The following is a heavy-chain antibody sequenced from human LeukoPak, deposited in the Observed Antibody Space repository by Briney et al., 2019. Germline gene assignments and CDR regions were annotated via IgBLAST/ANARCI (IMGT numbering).Heavy chain of an antibody. Sequence: SETLSLTCTVSGGSISSYYWSWIRQPPGKGLEWIGYIYYSGSTNYNPSLKSRVTISVDTSKNQFSLKLSSVTAADMAVYYCARGWRTSGYYYAYDYWGQGTLVTVSS. V-gene: IGHV4-59*08. J-gene: IGHJ4*02. D-gene: IGHD3-22*01. CDR3: ARGWRTSGYYYAYDY. CDR1: GGSISSYY. CDR2: IYYSGST.